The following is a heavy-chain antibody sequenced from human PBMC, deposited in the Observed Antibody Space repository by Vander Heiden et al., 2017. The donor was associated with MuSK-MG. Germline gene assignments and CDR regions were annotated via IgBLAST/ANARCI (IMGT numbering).Heavy chain of an antibody. CDR1: GFTFSSYA. J-gene: IGHJ5*02. V-gene: IGHV3-23*01. CDR3: AKDDFWSGSDGDWFDP. CDR2: SRGSGGST. D-gene: IGHD3-3*01. Sequence: EVQLLESGGGLVQPGGSLSLSCAASGFTFSSYAMSWVRQCTGKGLEWGSASRGSGGSTYYADSVKGRFTISRDKSKNTLYLQMNSLRAEDTAVYYCAKDDFWSGSDGDWFDPWGQGTLVTVSS.